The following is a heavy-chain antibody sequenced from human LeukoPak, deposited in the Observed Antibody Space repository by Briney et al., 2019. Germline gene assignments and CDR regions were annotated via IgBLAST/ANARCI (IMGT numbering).Heavy chain of an antibody. V-gene: IGHV4-34*01. J-gene: IGHJ6*02. CDR3: ARDGRLTIFGVVITYGMDV. CDR1: GSSFSGYY. CDR2: ISHRGST. D-gene: IGHD3-3*01. Sequence: PSETLSLTCAVYGSSFSGYYWSWIRQPPGKGLEWIGEISHRGSTNYNPSLKSRVTISVDTSKNQFSLKLSSVTAADTAVYYCARDGRLTIFGVVITYGMDVWGQGTTVTVSS.